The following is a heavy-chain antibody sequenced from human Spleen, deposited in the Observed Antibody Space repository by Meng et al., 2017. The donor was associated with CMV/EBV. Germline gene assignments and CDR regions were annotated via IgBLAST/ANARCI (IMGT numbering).Heavy chain of an antibody. CDR1: GFTFSSYA. V-gene: IGHV3-30-3*01. D-gene: IGHD6-13*01. Sequence: GESLKISCAASGFTFSSYAMHWVRQAPGKGLEWVAVISYDGSNKYYADSVKGRFTISRDNSKNTLYLQMNSLRAEDTAVYYCARDALGREQQLYSYFDYWGQGTLVTVSS. J-gene: IGHJ4*02. CDR2: ISYDGSNK. CDR3: ARDALGREQQLYSYFDY.